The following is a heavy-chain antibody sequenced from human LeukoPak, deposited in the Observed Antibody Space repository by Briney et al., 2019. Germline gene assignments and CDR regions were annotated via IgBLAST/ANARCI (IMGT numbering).Heavy chain of an antibody. V-gene: IGHV3-30*02. J-gene: IGHJ4*02. CDR1: GFTFSSYG. Sequence: GGSLRLSCAASGFTFSSYGMHWVRQAPGKGLEWVAFIRYDGSNKYYADSMKGRFTISRDNSKNTLYLQMNSLRAEDTAVYYCAKDRYDFWSGYLRPGSFDYWGQGTLVTVSS. CDR3: AKDRYDFWSGYLRPGSFDY. CDR2: IRYDGSNK. D-gene: IGHD3-3*01.